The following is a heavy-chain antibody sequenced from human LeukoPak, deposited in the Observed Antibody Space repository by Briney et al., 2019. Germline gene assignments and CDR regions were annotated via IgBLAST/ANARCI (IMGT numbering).Heavy chain of an antibody. V-gene: IGHV3-23*01. CDR3: VKGFHFDW. CDR2: ISGRGTDT. J-gene: IGHJ4*02. Sequence: GGSLRLFCVVSGFEFSIHDMSWGRQAPGKGPEWVSSISGRGTDTYYRDSVKGRFTIPRDTSKNTLYMQMNNLRVEDTALYYCVKGFHFDWWGQGTLVTVSS. CDR1: GFEFSIHD.